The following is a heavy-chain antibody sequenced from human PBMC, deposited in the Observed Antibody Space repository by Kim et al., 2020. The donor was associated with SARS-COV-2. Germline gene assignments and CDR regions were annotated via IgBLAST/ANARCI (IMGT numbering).Heavy chain of an antibody. CDR3: ARDWFGAFDI. Sequence: YTNYADSVKGRFTISRDNAKNSLYLQRNSLRAEDTAVYYCARDWFGAFDIWGQGTMVTVSS. V-gene: IGHV3-11*06. CDR2: YT. D-gene: IGHD3-16*01. J-gene: IGHJ3*02.